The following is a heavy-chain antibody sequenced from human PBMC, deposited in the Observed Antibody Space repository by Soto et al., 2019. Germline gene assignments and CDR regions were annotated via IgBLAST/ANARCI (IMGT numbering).Heavy chain of an antibody. CDR2: INTSGGSA. Sequence: ASVKVSCKASGYTFTSYNMHWVRQAPGQGLEWMGIINTSGGSASYAQKSEGRVTMTRDTSTSTVYMELSSLRSEDTAVYYCAAGTELLWFGDAFDIXGQGTMVTVSS. D-gene: IGHD3-10*01. J-gene: IGHJ3*02. CDR3: AAGTELLWFGDAFDI. V-gene: IGHV1-46*01. CDR1: GYTFTSYN.